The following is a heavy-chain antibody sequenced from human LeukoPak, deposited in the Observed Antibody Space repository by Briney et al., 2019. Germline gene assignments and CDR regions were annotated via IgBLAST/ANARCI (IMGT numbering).Heavy chain of an antibody. CDR1: GYTFTSYD. Sequence: ASVKVSCKASGYTFTSYDINWVRQATGQGLEWMGWMNPNSGNTGYAQKFQGRVTMTRNTSISTAYMELSSLRSEDTAVYYCARAVAGTNWFDPWGQETLVTVSS. V-gene: IGHV1-8*01. J-gene: IGHJ5*02. CDR2: MNPNSGNT. CDR3: ARAVAGTNWFDP. D-gene: IGHD6-19*01.